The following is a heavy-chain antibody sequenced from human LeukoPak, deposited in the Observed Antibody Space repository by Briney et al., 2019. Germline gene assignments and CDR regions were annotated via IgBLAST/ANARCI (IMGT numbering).Heavy chain of an antibody. V-gene: IGHV4-59*08. CDR3: ASTLGGSGSYYN. J-gene: IGHJ4*02. D-gene: IGHD3-10*01. CDR2: IYYSGST. CDR1: GGSISSYY. Sequence: SETLSLTCTVSGGSISSYYWNWIRQPPGKGLEWIGYIYYSGSTNYSPSLKSRVTISVDTSKNQFSLKLSSVTAADTAVYYCASTLGGSGSYYNWGQGTLVTVSS.